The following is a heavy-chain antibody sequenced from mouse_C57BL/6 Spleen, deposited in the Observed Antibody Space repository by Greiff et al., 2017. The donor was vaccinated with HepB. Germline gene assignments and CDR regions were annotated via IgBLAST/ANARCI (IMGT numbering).Heavy chain of an antibody. CDR2: INPSNGGT. V-gene: IGHV1-53*01. D-gene: IGHD2-3*01. Sequence: QVQLQQPGTELVKPGASVKLSCKASGYTFTSYWMHWVKQRPGQGLEWIGNINPSNGGTNYNEKFKSKATLTVDKSSSTAYMQLSSLTSEDSAVYYCARRSYDGYPYYYAMDYWGQGTSVTVSS. J-gene: IGHJ4*01. CDR1: GYTFTSYW. CDR3: ARRSYDGYPYYYAMDY.